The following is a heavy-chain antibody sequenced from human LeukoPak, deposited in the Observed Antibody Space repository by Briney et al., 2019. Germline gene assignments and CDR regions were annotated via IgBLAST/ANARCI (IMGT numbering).Heavy chain of an antibody. J-gene: IGHJ6*02. CDR3: TRDHSYYLGSETSTLDV. CDR1: GGSFSGYY. D-gene: IGHD3-10*01. CDR2: INHSGST. V-gene: IGHV4-34*01. Sequence: PSETLSLTCAVYGGSFSGYYWSWIRQPPGKGLEWIGEINHSGSTNYNPSLKSRLSISLDTSKNQFSLELNSVTAADTAVYYCTRDHSYYLGSETSTLDVWGQGTAVTVSS.